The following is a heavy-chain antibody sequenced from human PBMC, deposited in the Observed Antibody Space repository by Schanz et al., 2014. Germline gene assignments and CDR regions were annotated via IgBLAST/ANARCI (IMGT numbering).Heavy chain of an antibody. J-gene: IGHJ4*02. V-gene: IGHV3-23*04. CDR1: GFTFSSYL. Sequence: EVQLVESGGGLVQPGGSLTLSCAASGFTFSSYLMSWVRQAPGKGLEWVSGIGGSGGSTDYADSVKGRFTISRDNSKNTVHLQMNSLRAEDTAVYFCAKKGGDYGSGSYQIIDDWGQGTLVTVSS. CDR3: AKKGGDYGSGSYQIIDD. CDR2: IGGSGGST. D-gene: IGHD3-10*01.